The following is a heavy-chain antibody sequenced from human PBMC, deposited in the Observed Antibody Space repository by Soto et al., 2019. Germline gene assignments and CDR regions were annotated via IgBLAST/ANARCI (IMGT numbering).Heavy chain of an antibody. CDR2: IYPGDSDT. J-gene: IGHJ6*02. V-gene: IGHV5-51*01. Sequence: GESLKISYKGSGYSFTSYWIGWVRQMPGKGLEWMGIIYPGDSDTRYSPSFQGQVTISADKSISTAYLQWSSLKASDTAMYYCARRSSSWSDYYYYGMDVWGQGTTVTVSS. CDR3: ARRSSSWSDYYYYGMDV. CDR1: GYSFTSYW. D-gene: IGHD6-13*01.